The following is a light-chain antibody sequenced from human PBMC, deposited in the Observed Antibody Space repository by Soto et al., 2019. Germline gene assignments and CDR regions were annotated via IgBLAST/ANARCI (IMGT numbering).Light chain of an antibody. CDR2: GAS. CDR3: QQYGRSPLT. V-gene: IGKV3-20*01. J-gene: IGKJ4*01. CDR1: QSVVTNY. Sequence: EIVLTQSPGTLSLSPGERAALSRRASQSVVTNYLAWYQQKPGQAPRLLIYGASTRATGIPDRFGGSGSGTVFNLTISRLETEDFAVYDCQQYGRSPLTFGGGTKVDIK.